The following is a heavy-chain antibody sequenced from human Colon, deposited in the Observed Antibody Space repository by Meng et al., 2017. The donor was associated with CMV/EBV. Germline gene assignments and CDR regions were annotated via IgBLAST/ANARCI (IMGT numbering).Heavy chain of an antibody. D-gene: IGHD2-21*02. V-gene: IGHV3-23*01. J-gene: IGHJ4*02. CDR2: ILAYGGTT. CDR3: AKRVHKMSDGTAAGY. Sequence: SAFTFTGFAMAWVRQAPGKGLEWVAAILAYGGTTYYADSVKGRFTISRDNSKNTVYLQMTSLRVEDTAVYYCAKRVHKMSDGTAAGYWGQGTLVTVSS. CDR1: AFTFTGFA.